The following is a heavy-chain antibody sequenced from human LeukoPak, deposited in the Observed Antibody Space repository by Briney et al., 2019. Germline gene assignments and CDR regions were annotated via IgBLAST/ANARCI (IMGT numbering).Heavy chain of an antibody. CDR1: GYTFTSYD. Sequence: WASVKVSCKASGYTFTSYDINWVRQATGQGLEWMGWMNPNSGNTGYAQEFQGRVTMTRNTSISTAYMELSSLRSEDTAVYYCARSVGATGDAFDIWGQGTMVTVSS. CDR3: ARSVGATGDAFDI. D-gene: IGHD1-26*01. CDR2: MNPNSGNT. J-gene: IGHJ3*02. V-gene: IGHV1-8*01.